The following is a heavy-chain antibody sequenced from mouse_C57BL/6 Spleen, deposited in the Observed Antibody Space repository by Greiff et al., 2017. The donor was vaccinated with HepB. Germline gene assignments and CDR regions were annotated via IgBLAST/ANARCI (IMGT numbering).Heavy chain of an antibody. J-gene: IGHJ4*01. D-gene: IGHD1-1*01. CDR1: GYTFTSYW. Sequence: VQLQQPGAELVKPGASVKLSCKASGYTFTSYWMHWVKQRPGQGLEWIGMIHPNSGSTNYNEKFKSKATLTVDKSSRTAYMQLSSLTSEDSAVYYCARGDYYGTAMDYWGQGTSVTVAS. CDR3: ARGDYYGTAMDY. CDR2: IHPNSGST. V-gene: IGHV1-64*01.